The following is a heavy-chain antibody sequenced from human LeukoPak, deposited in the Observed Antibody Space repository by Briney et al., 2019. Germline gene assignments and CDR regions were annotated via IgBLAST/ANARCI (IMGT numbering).Heavy chain of an antibody. CDR3: ARGDYGESLTYYYYFMDV. CDR1: GFTFRTYW. D-gene: IGHD4-17*01. V-gene: IGHV3-7*01. J-gene: IGHJ6*03. Sequence: GGSLRLSCAASGFTFRTYWMSWVRQAPGKGLEWVANIKQDGNEKYYVDSVKGRFTISRDNAKNSLDLQMNSLRAEDTAVYYCARGDYGESLTYYYYFMDVWGKGTTVTVSS. CDR2: IKQDGNEK.